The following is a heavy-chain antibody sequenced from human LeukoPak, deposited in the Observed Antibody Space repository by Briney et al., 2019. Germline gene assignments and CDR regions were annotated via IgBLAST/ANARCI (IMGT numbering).Heavy chain of an antibody. CDR3: ARHPALRMDYYYYMDV. J-gene: IGHJ6*03. Sequence: PGGSLRLSCAASGFTFSSYSMNWVRQAPGKGLEWVSYISSSSSTIYYADSVKGRFTISRDNAKNSLYLQMNSLRAEDTAVYYCARHPALRMDYYYYMDVWGKGTTVTVSS. V-gene: IGHV3-48*04. CDR2: ISSSSSTI. D-gene: IGHD1-14*01. CDR1: GFTFSSYS.